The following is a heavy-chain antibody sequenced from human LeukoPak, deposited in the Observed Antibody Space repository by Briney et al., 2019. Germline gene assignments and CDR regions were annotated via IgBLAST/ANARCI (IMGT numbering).Heavy chain of an antibody. CDR3: ARGGSTTTMTTDFDY. Sequence: GGSLRLSCAASGFTFSSYTMHWVRQAPGKGLEWVSCISTSSSYIYYADSAKGRFTISRDNAKNSLYLQMNSLRAEDTAVYYCARGGSTTTMTTDFDYWGQGTLVTVSS. D-gene: IGHD4-17*01. CDR1: GFTFSSYT. V-gene: IGHV3-21*01. CDR2: ISTSSSYI. J-gene: IGHJ4*02.